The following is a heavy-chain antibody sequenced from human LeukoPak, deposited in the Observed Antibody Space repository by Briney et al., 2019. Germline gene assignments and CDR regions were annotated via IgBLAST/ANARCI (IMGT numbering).Heavy chain of an antibody. V-gene: IGHV4-34*01. D-gene: IGHD3-22*01. CDR1: GWSFSGYC. CDR2: INHSGST. Sequence: SETLCLTCAVYGWSFSGYCWSWIRQPPGKGLEWIGEINHSGSTNYNPSLKSRVTISVDTSKNQFSLKLSSVTAADTAVYYCARVDDSSGYYYGYWGQGTLVTVSS. J-gene: IGHJ4*02. CDR3: ARVDDSSGYYYGY.